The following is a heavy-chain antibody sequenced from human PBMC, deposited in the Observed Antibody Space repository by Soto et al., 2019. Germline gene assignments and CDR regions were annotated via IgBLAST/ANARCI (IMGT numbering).Heavy chain of an antibody. Sequence: GGSLRLSCAASGFTFSSYAMSWVRQAPGKGLEWVSAISGSGGSTYYADSVKGRFTISRDNSKNTLYLQMNSLRAEDTAVYYCAKSIDFLSGYYTGMDVWGPGTTVTVSS. CDR2: ISGSGGST. CDR3: AKSIDFLSGYYTGMDV. D-gene: IGHD3-3*01. CDR1: GFTFSSYA. J-gene: IGHJ6*02. V-gene: IGHV3-23*01.